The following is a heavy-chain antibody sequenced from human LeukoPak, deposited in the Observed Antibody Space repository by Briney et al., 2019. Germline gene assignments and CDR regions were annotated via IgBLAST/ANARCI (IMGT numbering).Heavy chain of an antibody. Sequence: ASVKVSCKASGGTFSSYAISWVRQAPGQGLEWMGGIIPIFGTANYAQKFQGRATITADESTSTACMELSSLRSEDTAVYYCAIFPPYDSSGYLDYWGQGTLVTVSS. V-gene: IGHV1-69*13. CDR3: AIFPPYDSSGYLDY. D-gene: IGHD3-22*01. CDR1: GGTFSSYA. J-gene: IGHJ4*02. CDR2: IIPIFGTA.